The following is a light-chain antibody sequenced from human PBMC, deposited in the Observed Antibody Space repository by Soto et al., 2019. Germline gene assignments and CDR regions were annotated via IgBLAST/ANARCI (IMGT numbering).Light chain of an antibody. CDR2: EVS. Sequence: QSVLTQPASVSGSPGQSITISCTGTSSDVGGYNYVSWYQQHPRKAPKLMIYEVSNRPSGVSNRFSGSKSGNTASLTISGLQAEDEADYYCSSYTSSSTLGGVFGTGTKLTVL. CDR3: SSYTSSSTLGGV. J-gene: IGLJ1*01. CDR1: SSDVGGYNY. V-gene: IGLV2-14*01.